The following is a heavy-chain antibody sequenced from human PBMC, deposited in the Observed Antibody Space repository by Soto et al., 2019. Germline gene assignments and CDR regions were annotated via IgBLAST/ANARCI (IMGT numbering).Heavy chain of an antibody. CDR2: IYTSGST. J-gene: IGHJ5*02. V-gene: IGHV4-4*07. CDR1: GGSISSYY. CDR3: ARDLRYFDFWSGRATYNWFDP. D-gene: IGHD3-3*01. Sequence: PSETLCLTCTVSGGSISSYYWSWIRQPAGKGLEWIGRIYTSGSTNYNPSLKSRVTMSVDTSKNQFSLKLSSVTAADTAVYYCARDLRYFDFWSGRATYNWFDPWGQGTLVTGSS.